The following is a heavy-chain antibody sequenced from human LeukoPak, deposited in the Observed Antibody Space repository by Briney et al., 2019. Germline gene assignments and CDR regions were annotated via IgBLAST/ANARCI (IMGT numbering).Heavy chain of an antibody. D-gene: IGHD4-17*01. CDR3: AKVGYGDYGEFDY. J-gene: IGHJ4*02. Sequence: GGSLRLSCAASGFTFSSYSMHWVRQAPGKGLEWVAVISYDGSNKYYADSVKGRFTISRDNSKNTLYLQMNSLRAEDTAVYYCAKVGYGDYGEFDYWGQGTLVTVSS. CDR1: GFTFSSYS. CDR2: ISYDGSNK. V-gene: IGHV3-30*18.